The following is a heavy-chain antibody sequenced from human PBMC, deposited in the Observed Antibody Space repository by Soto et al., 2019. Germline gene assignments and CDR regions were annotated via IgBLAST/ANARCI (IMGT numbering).Heavy chain of an antibody. J-gene: IGHJ6*03. CDR2: INPSGGST. CDR3: ARGRCSGGSCYSFSRNYYMDV. D-gene: IGHD2-15*01. Sequence: GASVKVSCKSSGYTFTIYYMHWVRQAPGQGLEWMGIINPSGGSTSYAQKFQGRVTVTRDTSTSTVYMELSSLRSEDTAVYYCARGRCSGGSCYSFSRNYYMDVWGKGTTVTVSS. CDR1: GYTFTIYY. V-gene: IGHV1-46*03.